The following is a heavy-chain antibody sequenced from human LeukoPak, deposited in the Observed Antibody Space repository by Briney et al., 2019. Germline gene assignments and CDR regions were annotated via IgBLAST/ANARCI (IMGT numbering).Heavy chain of an antibody. Sequence: GAPVKVSCKASGYTFTSYGISWVRQAPGQGLEWMGWISAYNGNTNYAQKLQGRVTMTTDTSTSTAYMELRSLRSDDTAVYYCARDSSSWKNEIPKKEDWFDPWGQGTLVTVSS. J-gene: IGHJ5*02. D-gene: IGHD6-13*01. CDR3: ARDSSSWKNEIPKKEDWFDP. CDR1: GYTFTSYG. V-gene: IGHV1-18*01. CDR2: ISAYNGNT.